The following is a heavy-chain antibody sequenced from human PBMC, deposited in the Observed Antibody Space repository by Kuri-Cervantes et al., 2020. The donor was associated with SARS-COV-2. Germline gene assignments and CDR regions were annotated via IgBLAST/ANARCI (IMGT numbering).Heavy chain of an antibody. V-gene: IGHV3-66*01. D-gene: IGHD5-12*01. CDR2: IYSGGST. CDR3: ARDGLGIVATKYYYYMDV. Sequence: GESLKISCAASGFTFSSYAMSWVRQAPGKGLEWVSVIYSGGSTYYADSVKGRFTISRDNSKNTLYLQMNSLRAEDTAVYYCARDGLGIVATKYYYYMDVWGKGTTVTVSS. CDR1: GFTFSSYA. J-gene: IGHJ6*03.